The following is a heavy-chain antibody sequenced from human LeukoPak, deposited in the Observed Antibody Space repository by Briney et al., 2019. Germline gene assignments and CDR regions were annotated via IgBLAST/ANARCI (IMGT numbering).Heavy chain of an antibody. Sequence: PGGSLRLSCAASGFTFSDYYMSWIRQAPGKGLEWVSYISSSGSTIYYADSVKGRFTISRDNAKNSLYLQMNSLRAEGTAVYYCARDGCSSTSCYGYIWGQGTLVTVSS. D-gene: IGHD2-2*01. CDR2: ISSSGSTI. CDR1: GFTFSDYY. V-gene: IGHV3-11*01. J-gene: IGHJ4*02. CDR3: ARDGCSSTSCYGYI.